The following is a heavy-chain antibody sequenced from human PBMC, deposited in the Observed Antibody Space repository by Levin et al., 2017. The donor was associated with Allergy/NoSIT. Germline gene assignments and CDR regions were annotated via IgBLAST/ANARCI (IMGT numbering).Heavy chain of an antibody. CDR2: ISSGSTYI. D-gene: IGHD6-6*01. V-gene: IGHV3-21*01. CDR3: ARHVRSTSEYFDY. J-gene: IGHJ4*02. CDR1: GFTFSSYS. Sequence: GESLKISCAASGFTFSSYSINWVRQAPGKGLEWVSSISSGSTYIYYADSVTGRFTISRDNAKNSMYLQMNSLRAEDTAVYYCARHVRSTSEYFDYWGQGTLVTVSS.